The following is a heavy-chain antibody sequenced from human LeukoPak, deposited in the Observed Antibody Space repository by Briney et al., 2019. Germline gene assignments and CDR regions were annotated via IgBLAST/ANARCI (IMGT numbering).Heavy chain of an antibody. D-gene: IGHD3-10*01. Sequence: GGSLRLSCAASGFTFSSYAMHWVRQAPGKGLEWVAVISYDGSNKYYADSVKGRFTISRDNSKNTLYLQMNSLRAEDTAVYYCARGRDLFDYWGQGTLVTVSS. CDR1: GFTFSSYA. CDR3: ARGRDLFDY. V-gene: IGHV3-30-3*01. CDR2: ISYDGSNK. J-gene: IGHJ4*02.